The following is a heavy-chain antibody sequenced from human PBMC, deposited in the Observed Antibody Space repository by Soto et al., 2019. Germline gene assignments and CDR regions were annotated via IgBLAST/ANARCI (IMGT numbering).Heavy chain of an antibody. CDR3: VRVLDSSWYADL. CDR2: IFYTGVT. Sequence: WTWIRQAPGTGLEYIGYIFYTGVTNYNPSLSSRVTISLNTSKNHCSLKLNSMNATDTAVDYCVRVLDSSWYADLWGRGTLVTVSS. D-gene: IGHD3-22*01. J-gene: IGHJ2*01. V-gene: IGHV4-61*03.